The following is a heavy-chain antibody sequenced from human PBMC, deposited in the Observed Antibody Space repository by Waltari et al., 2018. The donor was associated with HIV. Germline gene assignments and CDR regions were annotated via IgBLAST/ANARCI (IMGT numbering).Heavy chain of an antibody. V-gene: IGHV3-33*01. CDR3: AGPKAGLKGATFDS. D-gene: IGHD1-26*01. J-gene: IGHJ4*02. Sequence: QVQLVESGGGVVQHERYLRLACAASGFTCSSRGMHWVRQAPGEGLEWVAVRWHDGSRKYYAESVRSRFTISRDNSKNTVYLQMDSLRVDDTAVYYCAGPKAGLKGATFDSWGQGTLVTVSS. CDR2: RWHDGSRK. CDR1: GFTCSSRG.